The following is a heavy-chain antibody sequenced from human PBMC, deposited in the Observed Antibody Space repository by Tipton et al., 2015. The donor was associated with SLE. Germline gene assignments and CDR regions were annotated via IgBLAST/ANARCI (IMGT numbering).Heavy chain of an antibody. V-gene: IGHV3-33*01. CDR1: GFTFNNYG. D-gene: IGHD3-3*01. J-gene: IGHJ3*02. CDR3: ARDRDLWSGNDAFDI. CDR2: VWYDGTSE. Sequence: RSLRLSCAASGFTFNNYGMHWVRQAPGKGLEWVAVVWYDGTSEYYADSVKGRFTISRDNSENTLSLQMNSLRVEETAVYYCARDRDLWSGNDAFDIWGQGTMVTVSS.